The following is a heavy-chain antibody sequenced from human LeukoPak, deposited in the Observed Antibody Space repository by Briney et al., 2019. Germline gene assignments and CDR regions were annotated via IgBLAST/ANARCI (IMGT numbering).Heavy chain of an antibody. V-gene: IGHV3-23*01. CDR3: AKTNYGHYVYDAFDS. D-gene: IGHD4-17*01. Sequence: PGGSLRLSCAASGFTFSTFDTGWVSHAAREWLEWVSGISGSGGTTYYADSVEGRFTISRDNSKHTLYLQMNSLRAEDTGVYHCAKTNYGHYVYDAFDSWGQGTMVTVSS. J-gene: IGHJ3*02. CDR2: ISGSGGTT. CDR1: GFTFSTFD.